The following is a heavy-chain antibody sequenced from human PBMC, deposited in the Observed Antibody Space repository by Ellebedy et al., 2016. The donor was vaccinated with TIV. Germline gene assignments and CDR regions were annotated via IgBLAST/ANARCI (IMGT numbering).Heavy chain of an antibody. CDR2: IGDSENDV. D-gene: IGHD3-16*01. CDR1: GFVFSGFA. V-gene: IGHV3-21*01. CDR3: GRFPRGAPFADYLYNMDV. Sequence: PGGSLRLSCAASGFVFSGFAMNWVRQAPGKGLEWVSSIGDSENDVFYTDSVKGRFAISRDNAKTSIYLQMNSLRVEDTAVYYCGRFPRGAPFADYLYNMDVWGEGTTVIVSS. J-gene: IGHJ6*03.